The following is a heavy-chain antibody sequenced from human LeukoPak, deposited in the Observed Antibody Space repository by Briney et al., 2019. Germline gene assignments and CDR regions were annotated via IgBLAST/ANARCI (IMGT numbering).Heavy chain of an antibody. CDR3: AKSYGSGSYYKEGIDY. V-gene: IGHV3-9*03. Sequence: GRSLRLSCAASGFTFDDYAMHWVRQAPGKGLEWVSGISWNSGSIGYADSVKGRFTISRDNAKNSLYLQMNSLRAEDMALYYCAKSYGSGSYYKEGIDYWGQGTLVTVSS. CDR1: GFTFDDYA. CDR2: ISWNSGSI. J-gene: IGHJ4*02. D-gene: IGHD3-10*01.